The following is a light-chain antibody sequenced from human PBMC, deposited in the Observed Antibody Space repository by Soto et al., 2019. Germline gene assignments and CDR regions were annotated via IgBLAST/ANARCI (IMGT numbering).Light chain of an antibody. CDR3: LQHNSYPFT. V-gene: IGKV1-17*01. Sequence: DIXMTQSPSSLSASVGDRVTITCRASQGIXNDLXWYQQKPGKAPKRLIYAASSLQSGVPSRFSGSGSGTEFTLTISSLQPEDFATYYCLQHNSYPFTFGGXTKVEIK. CDR1: QGIXND. J-gene: IGKJ4*01. CDR2: AAS.